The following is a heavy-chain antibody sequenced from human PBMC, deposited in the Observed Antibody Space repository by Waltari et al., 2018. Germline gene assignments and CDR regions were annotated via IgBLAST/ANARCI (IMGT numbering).Heavy chain of an antibody. Sequence: QVQLVQSGAEVKKPGSSVKVSCKASGGTFSSYAISWVRQAPGQGLEWMGGIIPIFGTANYAQKVQGRVTITADESTSTAYMELSSLRAEDTAVYYCARGSGPGYSSGWYPYYYYGMDVWGQGTTVTVSS. CDR2: IIPIFGTA. V-gene: IGHV1-69*01. CDR1: GGTFSSYA. D-gene: IGHD6-19*01. J-gene: IGHJ6*02. CDR3: ARGSGPGYSSGWYPYYYYGMDV.